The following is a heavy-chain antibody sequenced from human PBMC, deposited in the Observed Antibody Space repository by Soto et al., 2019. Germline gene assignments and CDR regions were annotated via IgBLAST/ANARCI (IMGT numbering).Heavy chain of an antibody. D-gene: IGHD5-18*01. CDR2: IYYSGST. CDR1: GGSISSYY. Sequence: KTSETLSLTCTVSGGSISSYYWSWIRQPPGKGLEWIGYIYYSGSTNYNPSLKSRVTISVDTSKNQFSLKLSSVTAADTAVYYCARVLVDTAMVGAFDIWGQGTMVTVSS. J-gene: IGHJ3*02. V-gene: IGHV4-59*01. CDR3: ARVLVDTAMVGAFDI.